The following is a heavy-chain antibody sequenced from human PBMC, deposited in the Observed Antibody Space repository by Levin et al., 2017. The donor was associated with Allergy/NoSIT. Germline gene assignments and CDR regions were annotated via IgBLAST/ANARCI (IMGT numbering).Heavy chain of an antibody. D-gene: IGHD3-22*01. Sequence: GESLKISCKGSGYSFTSYWIGWVRQMPGKGLEWMGIIYPGDSDTRYSPSFQGQVTISADKSISTAYLQWSSLKASDTAMYYCARRRYDSSGYYYTLSYFDYWGQGTLVTVSS. CDR1: GYSFTSYW. CDR2: IYPGDSDT. CDR3: ARRRYDSSGYYYTLSYFDY. J-gene: IGHJ4*02. V-gene: IGHV5-51*01.